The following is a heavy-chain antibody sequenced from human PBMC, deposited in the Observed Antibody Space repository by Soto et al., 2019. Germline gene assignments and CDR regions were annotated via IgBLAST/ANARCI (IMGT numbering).Heavy chain of an antibody. Sequence: GGSLGLSCAAAGFTVDSYSINWVRQAPGKGLEWVSYISSSSGSIFYADSVKGRFTISRDNAKNSLYLEMNSLRSEDTALYYCAKDHDEDFGYDLDYFNYWGRGTLVTVSS. J-gene: IGHJ4*02. D-gene: IGHD5-12*01. CDR2: ISSSSGSI. V-gene: IGHV3-48*04. CDR3: AKDHDEDFGYDLDYFNY. CDR1: GFTVDSYS.